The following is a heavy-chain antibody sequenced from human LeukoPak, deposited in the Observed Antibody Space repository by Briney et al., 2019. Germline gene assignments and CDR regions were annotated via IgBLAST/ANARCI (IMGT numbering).Heavy chain of an antibody. V-gene: IGHV3-73*01. CDR2: IRSKANSYAT. D-gene: IGHD6-19*01. Sequence: GGSLRLSCAASGFTFSGSAMHWVRQASGKGLEWVGRIRSKANSYATAYAASVKGRFTISRDDSKNTAYLQMNSLKTEDTAVYYCTTTATLGQWLYSSAFDIWGQGTMVTVSS. J-gene: IGHJ3*02. CDR1: GFTFSGSA. CDR3: TTTATLGQWLYSSAFDI.